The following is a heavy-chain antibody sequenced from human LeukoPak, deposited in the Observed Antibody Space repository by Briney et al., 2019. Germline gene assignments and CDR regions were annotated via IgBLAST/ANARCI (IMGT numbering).Heavy chain of an antibody. J-gene: IGHJ4*02. CDR2: ISGSGGST. Sequence: GGSLRLSCAASGFTFSSYAMSWVRQAPGKGLEWVSAISGSGGSTYYADSVKGRFTISRDNSKNTLYLQMNSLRAEDTAVYYCARDNSKPYYYDSSGTYYFDYWGQGTLVTVSS. D-gene: IGHD3-22*01. V-gene: IGHV3-23*01. CDR1: GFTFSSYA. CDR3: ARDNSKPYYYDSSGTYYFDY.